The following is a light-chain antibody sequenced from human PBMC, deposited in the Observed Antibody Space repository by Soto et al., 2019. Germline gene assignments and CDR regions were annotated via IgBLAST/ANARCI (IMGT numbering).Light chain of an antibody. V-gene: IGLV2-14*01. CDR3: SSYTSSSTRG. CDR2: EVS. Sequence: QSVLTQPASVSGSPGQSITISCTGISSDVGGYNYVSWYQQHPGKAPKLMIYEVSNRPSGVSNRFSGSKSGNTASLTISGLQAEDEADYYCSSYTSSSTRGFGTGTKVTVL. CDR1: SSDVGGYNY. J-gene: IGLJ1*01.